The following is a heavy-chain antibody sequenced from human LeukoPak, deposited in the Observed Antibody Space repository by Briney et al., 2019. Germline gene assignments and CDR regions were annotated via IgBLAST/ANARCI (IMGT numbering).Heavy chain of an antibody. CDR1: GFTFSSYA. CDR2: ISGSGGST. D-gene: IGHD2-2*01. V-gene: IGHV3-23*01. Sequence: PGGSLRLSCAASGFTFSSYAMSWVRQAPGKGLEWVSAISGSGGSTYYADSVKGRFTISRDNSKNTLYLQMNSLRAEDTAVYYCARPGGVVVPAAIPYYFDYWGQGTLVTVSS. CDR3: ARPGGVVVPAAIPYYFDY. J-gene: IGHJ4*02.